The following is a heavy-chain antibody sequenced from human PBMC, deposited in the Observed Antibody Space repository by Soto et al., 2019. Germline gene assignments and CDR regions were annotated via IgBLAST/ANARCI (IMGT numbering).Heavy chain of an antibody. D-gene: IGHD3-10*01. CDR2: ISYDGSNK. J-gene: IGHJ4*02. CDR3: AKDLVKRLVWFGEPGFLGY. V-gene: IGHV3-30*18. CDR1: GFTFSNYG. Sequence: QVQLVESGGGVVQPGRSLRLSCAASGFTFSNYGMHWVRQAPGKGLEWVAVISYDGSNKYYADSVKGRFTISRDNSKNTLYLQMNSLRAEDTAVYYCAKDLVKRLVWFGEPGFLGYWGQGTLVTV.